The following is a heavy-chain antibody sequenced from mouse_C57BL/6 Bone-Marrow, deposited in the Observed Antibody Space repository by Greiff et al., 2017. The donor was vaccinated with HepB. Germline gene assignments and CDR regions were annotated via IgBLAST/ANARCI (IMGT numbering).Heavy chain of an antibody. CDR3: ARCRGYYGSSIYAMDY. J-gene: IGHJ4*01. V-gene: IGHV1-81*01. CDR1: GYTFTSYG. CDR2: IYPRSGNT. Sequence: VQLQQSGAELARPGASVKLSCKASGYTFTSYGISWVKQRTGQGLEWIGEIYPRSGNTYYNEKFKGKATLTADKYSSTAYMELRSLTSEDSAVYFCARCRGYYGSSIYAMDYWGQGTSVTVSS. D-gene: IGHD1-1*01.